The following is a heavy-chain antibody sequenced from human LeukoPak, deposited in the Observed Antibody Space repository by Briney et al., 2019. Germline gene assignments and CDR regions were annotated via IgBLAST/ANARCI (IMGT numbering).Heavy chain of an antibody. Sequence: PGGSLRLSCAASGCTFSSYWMSWVRQAPGKGLEWVANIKQDGSEKYYVDSVKGRFTISRDNAKNSLYLQMNSLRAEDTAVYYCARALFFDYWGQGTLVTVSS. CDR2: IKQDGSEK. CDR3: ARALFFDY. D-gene: IGHD3-10*01. V-gene: IGHV3-7*01. J-gene: IGHJ4*02. CDR1: GCTFSSYW.